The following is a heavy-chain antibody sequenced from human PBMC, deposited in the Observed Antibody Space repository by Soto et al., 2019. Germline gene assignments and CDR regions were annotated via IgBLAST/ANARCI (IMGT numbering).Heavy chain of an antibody. J-gene: IGHJ6*02. Sequence: QVQLQESGPGLVKPSETLSLTCTVSGGSISSYYWSWIRQPDWKGLEWIGRIDTSGSTNYNPSLKSRVRMSGETSQNQFSLKQSSVTAADTAVYYCASGVESYYYYYGKDFFGQGYTVKVSS. CDR3: ASGVESYYYYYGKDF. CDR1: GGSISSYY. CDR2: IDTSGST. V-gene: IGHV4-4*07. D-gene: IGHD1-26*01.